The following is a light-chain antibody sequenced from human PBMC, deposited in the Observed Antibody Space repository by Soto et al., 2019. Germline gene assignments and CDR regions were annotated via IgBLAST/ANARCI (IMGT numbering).Light chain of an antibody. CDR2: GNS. CDR3: QSYDRGLSVV. J-gene: IGLJ2*01. Sequence: QSVLTQPPSVSGAPGQRVTISCTGSRSNIGAGYDVPWYQQLPGTAPKLLIYGNSNRPSGLPDRFSGSKSGTSASLAITGHQAAYEAHYFCQSYDRGLSVVFGGGTTLPLL. CDR1: RSNIGAGYD. V-gene: IGLV1-40*01.